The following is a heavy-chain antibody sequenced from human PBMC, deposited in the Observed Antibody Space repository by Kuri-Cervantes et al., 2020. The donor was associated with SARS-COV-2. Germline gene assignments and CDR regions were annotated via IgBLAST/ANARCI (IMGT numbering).Heavy chain of an antibody. V-gene: IGHV3-23*01. CDR1: GFTFSSYA. CDR3: AKFQRGYQGMDV. D-gene: IGHD5-18*01. J-gene: IGHJ6*02. Sequence: LSLTCAASGFTFSSYAMSWVHQAPGKGLEWVSAISGSGGSTYYADSVKGRFTISRDNSKNTLYLQMNSLRAEDTAVYYCAKFQRGYQGMDVWGQGTTVTVSS. CDR2: ISGSGGST.